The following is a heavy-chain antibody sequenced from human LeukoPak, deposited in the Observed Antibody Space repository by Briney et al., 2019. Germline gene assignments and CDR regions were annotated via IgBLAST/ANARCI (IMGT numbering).Heavy chain of an antibody. CDR2: IKQDGSEK. Sequence: GGSLRLSCVASGFTFSHYWMSWVRQAPGKGLEWVANIKQDGSEKYYVDSVKGRFTISRDNAKNSLYLQMNSLRAEDTAVYYCARDHGSYHDYWGQGTLVTVSS. J-gene: IGHJ4*02. D-gene: IGHD1-26*01. CDR3: ARDHGSYHDY. CDR1: GFTFSHYW. V-gene: IGHV3-7*01.